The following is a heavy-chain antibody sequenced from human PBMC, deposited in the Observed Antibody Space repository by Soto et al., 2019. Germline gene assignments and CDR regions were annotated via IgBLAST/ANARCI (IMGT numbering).Heavy chain of an antibody. V-gene: IGHV3-30*18. J-gene: IGHJ6*03. D-gene: IGHD3-3*01. CDR2: ISYDGSNK. CDR1: GFTFSSYG. CDR3: AKDGNMVGVGYYYYYMDV. Sequence: GGSLRLSCAASGFTFSSYGMHWVRQAPGKGLEWVAVISYDGSNKYYADSVKGRFTISRDNSKNTLYLQMNSLRAEDTAVYYCAKDGNMVGVGYYYYYMDVWGKGTTVTVSS.